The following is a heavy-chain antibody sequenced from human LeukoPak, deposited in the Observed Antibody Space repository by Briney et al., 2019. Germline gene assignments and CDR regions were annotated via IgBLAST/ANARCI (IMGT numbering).Heavy chain of an antibody. D-gene: IGHD1-7*01. Sequence: GGSLRLSCAASGFTSSSYSMNWVRQAPGKGLERVSSISSSSSYIYYADSVKGRFTISRDNAKNSLYLQMNSLRAEDTAVYYCARDRDVWTGTIGPTDYWGQGTLVTVSS. CDR3: ARDRDVWTGTIGPTDY. V-gene: IGHV3-21*01. CDR1: GFTSSSYS. J-gene: IGHJ4*02. CDR2: ISSSSSYI.